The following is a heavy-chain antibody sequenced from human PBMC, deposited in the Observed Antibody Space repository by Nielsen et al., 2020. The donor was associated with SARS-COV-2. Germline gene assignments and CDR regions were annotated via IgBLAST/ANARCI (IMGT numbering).Heavy chain of an antibody. CDR1: GFTFSSYD. CDR3: AREGGYGAFDI. D-gene: IGHD5-12*01. CDR2: IGTAGDT. V-gene: IGHV3-13*01. Sequence: ETLSLTCAASGFTFSSYDMHWVRQATGKGLEWVSAIGTAGDTYYPGSVKGRFTISRENAKNSLYLQMNSLRAGDTAVYYCAREGGYGAFDIWGQGTMVTVSS. J-gene: IGHJ3*02.